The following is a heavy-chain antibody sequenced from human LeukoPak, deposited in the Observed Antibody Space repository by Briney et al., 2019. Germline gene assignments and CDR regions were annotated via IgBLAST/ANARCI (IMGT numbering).Heavy chain of an antibody. Sequence: GGSLRLSCAASAFTFSACWMTWVRQPPGKGLEWVANINQDGSEEYFVDSVKGRFTISRDNAKNSLYLQMNSLRAEDTAMYYCARLERQLAPVDYWGQGTLVTVSS. CDR3: ARLERQLAPVDY. V-gene: IGHV3-7*05. D-gene: IGHD6-6*01. J-gene: IGHJ4*02. CDR2: INQDGSEE. CDR1: AFTFSACW.